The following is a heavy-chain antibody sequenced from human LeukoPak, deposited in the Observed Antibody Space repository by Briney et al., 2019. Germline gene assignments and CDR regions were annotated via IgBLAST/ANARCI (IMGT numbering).Heavy chain of an antibody. D-gene: IGHD4-23*01. CDR2: INPKSGYT. CDR3: ARDKYGGNSNAFDI. CDR1: GYTFTDYY. Sequence: ASVKVSCKASGYTFTDYYMHWVRQAPGQGLEWVGWINPKSGYTNYAQRFQGRVTMTRDTSITTAYMELIRVTPDDTAVYYCARDKYGGNSNAFDIWGQGTLVSVSS. V-gene: IGHV1-2*02. J-gene: IGHJ3*02.